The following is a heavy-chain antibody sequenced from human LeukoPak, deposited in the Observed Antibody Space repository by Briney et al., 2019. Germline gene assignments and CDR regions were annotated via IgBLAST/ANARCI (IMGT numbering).Heavy chain of an antibody. V-gene: IGHV1-2*02. D-gene: IGHD3-3*01. Sequence: ASVKVSCKASGYTFTGYYMHWVRQAPGQGLEWMGWINPNSGGTNYAQKFQGRVTMTRDTSISTAYMELSRLRSDDTAVYYCARGGHPDYDFWSGYFDYWGQGTLVTVSS. CDR2: INPNSGGT. CDR3: ARGGHPDYDFWSGYFDY. J-gene: IGHJ4*02. CDR1: GYTFTGYY.